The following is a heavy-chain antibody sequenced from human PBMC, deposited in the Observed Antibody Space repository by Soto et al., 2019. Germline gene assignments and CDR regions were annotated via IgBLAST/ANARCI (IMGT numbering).Heavy chain of an antibody. D-gene: IGHD2-8*01. V-gene: IGHV4-39*01. J-gene: IGHJ4*02. CDR3: ASLDIVLMVYAISD. CDR2: IYYSGST. Sequence: PSETLSLTCTVSGGSISSSSYYWGWIRQPPGKGLEWIGSIYYSGSTYYNPSLKSRVTISVDTSKNQFSLKLSSVTAADTAVYYCASLDIVLMVYAISDWGQGTLVTVSS. CDR1: GGSISSSSYY.